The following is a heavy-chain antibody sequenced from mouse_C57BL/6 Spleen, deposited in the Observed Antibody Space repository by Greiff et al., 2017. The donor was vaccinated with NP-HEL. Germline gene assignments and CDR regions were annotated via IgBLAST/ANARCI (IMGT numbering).Heavy chain of an antibody. CDR3: TRKGVNWDSYFDY. J-gene: IGHJ2*01. Sequence: DVKLQESGTVLARPGASVKMSCKTSGYTFTSYWMHWVKQRPGQGLEWIGAIYPGNSDTSYNQKFKGKAKLTAVTSASTAYMELSSLTNEDSAVYYCTRKGVNWDSYFDYWGQGTTLTVSS. CDR2: IYPGNSDT. CDR1: GYTFTSYW. D-gene: IGHD4-1*01. V-gene: IGHV1-5*01.